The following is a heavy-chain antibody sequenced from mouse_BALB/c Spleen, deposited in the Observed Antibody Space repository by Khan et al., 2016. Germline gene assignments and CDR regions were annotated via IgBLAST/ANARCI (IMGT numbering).Heavy chain of an antibody. V-gene: IGHV5-17*02. J-gene: IGHJ4*01. CDR2: ISSGSSTM. Sequence: EVQLVESGGGLVQPGGSRKLSCAAPGFTFSSFGMHWVRQAPEKGLEWVAYISSGSSTMYYADTVKGRFTISRDNPKNTLFLQMTSVRSEDTAMYYCARDGSSYVFYAMDYWGQGTSVTVSS. CDR1: GFTFSSFG. D-gene: IGHD1-1*01. CDR3: ARDGSSYVFYAMDY.